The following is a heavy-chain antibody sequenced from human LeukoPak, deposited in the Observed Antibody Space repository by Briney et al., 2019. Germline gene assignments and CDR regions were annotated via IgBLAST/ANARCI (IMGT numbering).Heavy chain of an antibody. CDR1: GGSISSYY. Sequence: SETLSLTCTASGGSISSYYWSWIRQPAGKGLEWIGRIYTSGSTNYNPSLKSRVTMSVDTSKNQFSLKLSSVTAADTAVYFCARHPSAVAGKTFDCWGQGTLVTVSS. D-gene: IGHD6-19*01. CDR3: ARHPSAVAGKTFDC. J-gene: IGHJ4*02. V-gene: IGHV4-4*07. CDR2: IYTSGST.